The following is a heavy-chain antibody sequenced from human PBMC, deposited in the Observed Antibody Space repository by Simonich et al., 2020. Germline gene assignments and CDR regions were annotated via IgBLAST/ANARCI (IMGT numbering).Heavy chain of an antibody. J-gene: IGHJ3*02. V-gene: IGHV1-2*02. CDR1: GYTFTGYY. Sequence: QVQLVQSGAEVKKPGASVKVSCKASGYTFTGYYMPWVRQAPGQGLDWMGWINPNSVGTNYEQKFQGRVTMTRDTSISTAYMELSRLRSDDTAVYYCARVRFEAFDIWGQGTMVTVSS. CDR2: INPNSVGT. CDR3: ARVRFEAFDI.